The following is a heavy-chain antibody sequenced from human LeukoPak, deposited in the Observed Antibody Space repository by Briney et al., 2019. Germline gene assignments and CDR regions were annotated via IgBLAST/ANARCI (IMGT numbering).Heavy chain of an antibody. V-gene: IGHV1-46*01. CDR3: ASSSYCGGDCYSGPDAFDI. Sequence: ASVKVSCKASGYTFTSNYIHWVRQAPGQGLEWMGMIYPRDGSTSYAQKFQGRVTITADESTSTAYMELSSLRSEDTAVYYCASSSYCGGDCYSGPDAFDIWGQGTMVTVSS. CDR1: GYTFTSNY. CDR2: IYPRDGST. J-gene: IGHJ3*02. D-gene: IGHD2-21*02.